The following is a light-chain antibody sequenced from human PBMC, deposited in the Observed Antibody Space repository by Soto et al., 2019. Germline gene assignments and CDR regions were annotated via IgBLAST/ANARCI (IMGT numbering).Light chain of an antibody. V-gene: IGLV3-21*02. CDR3: QVWDSRSDHPV. Sequence: YELTQPPSVSVAPGQTARITCGGYNIGSNTVHWYQQKPGQAPVVVVYDDSDRPSGIPERFSGSNSGNTATLTISRVEAGDEADYYCQVWDSRSDHPVFGGGTKLTVL. J-gene: IGLJ3*02. CDR1: NIGSNT. CDR2: DDS.